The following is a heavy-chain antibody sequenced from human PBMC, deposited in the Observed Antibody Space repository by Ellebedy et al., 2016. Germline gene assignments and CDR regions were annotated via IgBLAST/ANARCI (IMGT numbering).Heavy chain of an antibody. CDR2: ISAGSDTT. Sequence: GGSLRLSXVASGLSFGNFFMSWVRQAPGKGLEWVSTISAGSDTTRLADSVKGRFTISRDSSKNSVYLRMNNLRVEDTAVYYCRQGHYADLWGQGTLVTVSS. D-gene: IGHD4-17*01. CDR3: RQGHYADL. V-gene: IGHV3-23*01. J-gene: IGHJ4*02. CDR1: GLSFGNFF.